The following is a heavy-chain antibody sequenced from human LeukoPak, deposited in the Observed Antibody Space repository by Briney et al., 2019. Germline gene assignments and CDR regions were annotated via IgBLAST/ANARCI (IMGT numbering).Heavy chain of an antibody. V-gene: IGHV4-59*08. Sequence: SETLSLTCTVSGGSISSYYWSWIRQPPGKGLEWIGYIYYSGSTNYNPSLKSRVTISVDTSKNQLSLKLSSVTAADTAVYYCARLTGYSSGWFDYWGQGTLVTVSS. J-gene: IGHJ4*02. CDR3: ARLTGYSSGWFDY. D-gene: IGHD6-19*01. CDR2: IYYSGST. CDR1: GGSISSYY.